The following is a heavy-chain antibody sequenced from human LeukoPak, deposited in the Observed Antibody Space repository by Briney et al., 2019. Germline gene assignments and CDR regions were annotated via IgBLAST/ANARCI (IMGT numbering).Heavy chain of an antibody. Sequence: PGGSLRLSCAASGFTFSSYGMHWVRQAPGKGLEWVAVISYDGSNKYYADSVEGRFTISRDNSKNTLYLQMNSLRAEDTAVYYCASALFGVVRFDYWGQGTLVTVSS. CDR3: ASALFGVVRFDY. D-gene: IGHD3-3*01. CDR1: GFTFSSYG. J-gene: IGHJ4*02. CDR2: ISYDGSNK. V-gene: IGHV3-30*03.